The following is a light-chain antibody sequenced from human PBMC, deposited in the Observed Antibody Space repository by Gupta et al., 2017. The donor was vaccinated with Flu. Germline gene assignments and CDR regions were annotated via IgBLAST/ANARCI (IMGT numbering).Light chain of an antibody. CDR2: AGS. J-gene: IGKJ4*01. CDR3: QQGDQYPDT. Sequence: IQLTQSPSFLSASFGDRVALPCRASPVSSRYLAWYQQKAGEGPKLLIYAGSTWQTEVPSRFSGSGSGTDFTLTISSLQPEDFGIYYCQQGDQYPDTFGGGTKLEIK. V-gene: IGKV1-9*01. CDR1: PVSSRY.